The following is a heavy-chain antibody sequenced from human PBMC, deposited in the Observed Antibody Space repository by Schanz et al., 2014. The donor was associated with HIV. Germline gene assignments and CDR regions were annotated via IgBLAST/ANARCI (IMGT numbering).Heavy chain of an antibody. CDR3: ARQGLRFSFWLDY. D-gene: IGHD4-17*01. V-gene: IGHV3-30*03. Sequence: QVQVVESGGGVVQPGRSLTLSCATTGFPLRDYGMHWVRQAAGKGLEWLAFISYNGNEKDYADYVKGRFTISRDNSKNSLYLVIKSLRAEDAAVYGCARQGLRFSFWLDYWGQGTPVTVS. J-gene: IGHJ4*02. CDR1: GFPLRDYG. CDR2: ISYNGNEK.